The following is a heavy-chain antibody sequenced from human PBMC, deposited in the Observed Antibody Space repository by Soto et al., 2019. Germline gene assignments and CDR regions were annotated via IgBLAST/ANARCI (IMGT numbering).Heavy chain of an antibody. Sequence: SETLSLTCAVYGGSFSGYYWSWIRQPPGKGLEWIGEINHSGSTNYNPSLKSRVTISVDTSKNQFSLKLSSVTAADTAVYYCAKTYYYGSVRGTPAFDIWGQGTMVTVSS. D-gene: IGHD3-10*01. CDR2: INHSGST. CDR3: AKTYYYGSVRGTPAFDI. J-gene: IGHJ3*02. CDR1: GGSFSGYY. V-gene: IGHV4-34*01.